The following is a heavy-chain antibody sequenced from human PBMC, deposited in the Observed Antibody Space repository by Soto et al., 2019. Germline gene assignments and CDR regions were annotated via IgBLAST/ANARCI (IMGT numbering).Heavy chain of an antibody. CDR2: IFPGDSDT. D-gene: IGHD1-26*01. V-gene: IGHV5-51*01. CDR1: GYSFTSYW. J-gene: IGHJ4*02. CDR3: SRFRKWELLPFDF. Sequence: GEALKISYKGSGYSFTSYWNRWVRQMPGKGLEWMGIIFPGDSDTRYSPSFQGQVTISADKSISTAYLQWSSLKASDTAMYYCSRFRKWELLPFDFWGQGTLVIVSS.